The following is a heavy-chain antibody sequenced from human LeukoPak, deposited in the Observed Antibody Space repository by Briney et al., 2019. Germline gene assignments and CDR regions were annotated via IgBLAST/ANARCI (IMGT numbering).Heavy chain of an antibody. CDR2: INPNSGGT. J-gene: IGHJ4*02. V-gene: IGHV1-2*04. CDR3: ARDIAVAGTGYYFDY. CDR1: GYTFTSYG. D-gene: IGHD6-19*01. Sequence: ASVKVSCKASGYTFTSYGISWVRQAPGQGLEWMGWINPNSGGTNYAQKFQGWVTMTRDTSISTAYMELSRLRSDDTAVYYCARDIAVAGTGYYFDYWGQGTLVTVSS.